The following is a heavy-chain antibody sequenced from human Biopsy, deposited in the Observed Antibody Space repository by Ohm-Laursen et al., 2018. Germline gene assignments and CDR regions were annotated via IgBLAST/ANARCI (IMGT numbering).Heavy chain of an antibody. D-gene: IGHD3-10*01. J-gene: IGHJ4*02. CDR1: GYTFTDYY. CDR2: INPNSGAT. V-gene: IGHV1-2*02. Sequence: SSVKVSCKASGYTFTDYYIHWVRQSPGQGLEWMGWINPNSGATNSAQKFRDRVTLTRDTSISAVYIDLKRLKSDDAAIYYCARDRMTDVFGGPTRTDVFDSWGQGTPVTVSS. CDR3: ARDRMTDVFGGPTRTDVFDS.